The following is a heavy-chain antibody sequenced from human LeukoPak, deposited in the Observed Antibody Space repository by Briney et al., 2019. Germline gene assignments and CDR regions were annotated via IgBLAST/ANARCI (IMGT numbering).Heavy chain of an antibody. D-gene: IGHD1-26*01. CDR2: IYDSGST. CDR3: ARAPYSGSYPFDY. Sequence: SASLSLTCTVAGGSISSYYCSWVRQPPGKGLEWIWYIYDSGSTNYYPYLKSRVPISEDMSKNQFSLKLSSVTAADTAVYYCARAPYSGSYPFDYWGQGTLVTVSS. V-gene: IGHV4-59*01. J-gene: IGHJ4*02. CDR1: GGSISSYY.